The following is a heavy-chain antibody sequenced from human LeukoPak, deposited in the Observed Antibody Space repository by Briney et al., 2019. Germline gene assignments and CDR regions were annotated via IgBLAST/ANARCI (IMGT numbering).Heavy chain of an antibody. D-gene: IGHD2-8*01. J-gene: IGHJ5*02. CDR3: VRGYRYCTNGVCPNWFDP. CDR2: INHSGST. V-gene: IGHV4-34*01. CDR1: GGSFSGYY. Sequence: SETLSLTCAVYGGSFSGYYWSWIRQPPGKGLEWIGEINHSGSTNYNPSLKSRVTISVDTSKNQFSLKLSSVTAADTAVYYCVRGYRYCTNGVCPNWFDPWGQGTLVTVSS.